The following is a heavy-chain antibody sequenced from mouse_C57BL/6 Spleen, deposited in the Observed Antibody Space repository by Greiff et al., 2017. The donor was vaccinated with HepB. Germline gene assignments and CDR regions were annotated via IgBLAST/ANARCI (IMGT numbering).Heavy chain of an antibody. CDR3: ARAGDLDWYFDV. Sequence: EVQRVESEGGLVQPGSSMKLSCTASGFTFSDYYMAWVRQVPEKGLEWVANINYDGSSTYYLDSLKSRFIISRDNAKNILYLQMSSLKSEDTATYYCARAGDLDWYFDVWGTGTTVTVSS. CDR1: GFTFSDYY. J-gene: IGHJ1*03. V-gene: IGHV5-16*01. CDR2: INYDGSST.